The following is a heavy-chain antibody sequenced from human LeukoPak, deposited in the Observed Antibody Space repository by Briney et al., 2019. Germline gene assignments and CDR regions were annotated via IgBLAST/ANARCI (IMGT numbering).Heavy chain of an antibody. V-gene: IGHV3-23*01. CDR1: GFTFSSYA. CDR3: AKDPNYYDSSGYYHHDY. CDR2: ISGSGGST. J-gene: IGHJ4*02. Sequence: PGGSLRLSCAASGFTFSSYAMSWVRQAPGKGLEWVSAISGSGGSTYYADSVKGRFTISRDNSKNTLYLQMNSLRAEDTAVYYCAKDPNYYDSSGYYHHDYWGQGTLVTVSS. D-gene: IGHD3-22*01.